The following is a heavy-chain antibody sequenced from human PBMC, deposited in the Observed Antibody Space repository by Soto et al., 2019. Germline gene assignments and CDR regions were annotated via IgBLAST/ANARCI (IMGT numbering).Heavy chain of an antibody. CDR3: ARGVWSVAGTGGWFDP. Sequence: QVQLVQSGAEVKKPGASVKVSCKASGYTFTSYDINWVRQATGQGLEWMGWMNPNSGNTGYEQKFQGRVTMTRNTSISTAYMEVSSLRAEDTAVYYCARGVWSVAGTGGWFDPWGQGTLVTVSS. J-gene: IGHJ5*02. V-gene: IGHV1-8*02. CDR2: MNPNSGNT. CDR1: GYTFTSYD. D-gene: IGHD2-15*01.